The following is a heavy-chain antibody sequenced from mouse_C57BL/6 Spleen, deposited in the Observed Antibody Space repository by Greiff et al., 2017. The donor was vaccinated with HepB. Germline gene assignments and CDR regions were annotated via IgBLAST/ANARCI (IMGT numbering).Heavy chain of an antibody. V-gene: IGHV1-69*01. Sequence: QVQLKQPGAELVMPGASVKLSCKASGYTFTSYWMHWVKQRPGQGLEWIGEIDPSDSYTNYNQKFKGKSTLTVDKSSSTAYMQLSSLTSEDSAVYYCARSEGGLAYWGQGTLVTVSA. J-gene: IGHJ3*01. CDR2: IDPSDSYT. CDR1: GYTFTSYW. CDR3: ARSEGGLAY.